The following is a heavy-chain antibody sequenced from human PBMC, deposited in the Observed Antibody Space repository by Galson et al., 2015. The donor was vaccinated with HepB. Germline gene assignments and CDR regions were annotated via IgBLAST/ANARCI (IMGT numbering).Heavy chain of an antibody. V-gene: IGHV5-51*01. D-gene: IGHD1-1*01. CDR1: GYSFTGYW. J-gene: IGHJ3*01. Sequence: QSGAEVKKPGESLKISCKGSGYSFTGYWIGWVRQMPGKGLGWMGIIYPGDSDTRYRPSFQGQVSFSAAKSISTAYLQWDSLAASNTPMYYCARHSITTGTTGPTLDARDVWGQGTVVTVSS. CDR3: ARHSITTGTTGPTLDARDV. CDR2: IYPGDSDT.